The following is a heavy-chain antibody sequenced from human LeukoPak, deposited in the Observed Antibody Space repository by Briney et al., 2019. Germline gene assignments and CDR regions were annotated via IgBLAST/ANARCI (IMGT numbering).Heavy chain of an antibody. V-gene: IGHV3-21*01. J-gene: IGHJ6*03. CDR1: AFTFSSYS. CDR2: ISSSSSYI. CDR3: ARVGPWVNPDYYYHYMDV. Sequence: PGGSLRLSCAASAFTFSSYSMNWVRQAPGKGLEWVSSISSSSSYIYYADSVKGRFTISRDNAKNSLYLQMNSLRAEDTAVYYCARVGPWVNPDYYYHYMDVWGKGTTVTVSS. D-gene: IGHD1-14*01.